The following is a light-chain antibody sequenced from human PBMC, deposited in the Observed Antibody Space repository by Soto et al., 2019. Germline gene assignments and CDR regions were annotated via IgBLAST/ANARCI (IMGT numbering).Light chain of an antibody. J-gene: IGKJ2*01. CDR2: AAS. V-gene: IGKV1-39*01. Sequence: DIQMTQSPSSLSAFMGDRVTITCRAAQSISTYLNWYQQKPGKAPNLLIYAASSLQDGVTSRFSGSGSGTYFTLTISTLQPXXLATYYCQQTYTTPYTFGQGTKLEIK. CDR1: QSISTY. CDR3: QQTYTTPYT.